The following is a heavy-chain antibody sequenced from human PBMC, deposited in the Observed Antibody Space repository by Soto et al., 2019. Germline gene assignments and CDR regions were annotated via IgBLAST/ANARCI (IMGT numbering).Heavy chain of an antibody. V-gene: IGHV5-51*01. CDR1: GYSFTNYW. CDR3: ARHTPAASGNHDYYGMDV. Sequence: PGESLKISCKGSGYSFTNYWIGWVRQMPGKGLEWMGIIYPGDSDTRYSPSFQAQVTISADKSISTAYLHWRSLKASDTAMYYCARHTPAASGNHDYYGMDVWGQGTTVTVSS. CDR2: IYPGDSDT. D-gene: IGHD6-13*01. J-gene: IGHJ6*02.